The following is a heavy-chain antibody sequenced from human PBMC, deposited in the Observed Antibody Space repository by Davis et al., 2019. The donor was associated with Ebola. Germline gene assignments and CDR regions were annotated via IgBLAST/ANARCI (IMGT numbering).Heavy chain of an antibody. V-gene: IGHV6-1*01. J-gene: IGHJ5*02. CDR3: TRGWLRGWFDP. D-gene: IGHD5-12*01. CDR1: GDSVSTAG. CDR2: TYFSSKWYN. Sequence: PSETLSLTCAISGDSVSTAGWNWIRQSPSRGLEWLGRTYFSSKWYNDYAVSVKSRITINPDTSKNQFSLQLNSVTPEDTAVYYCTRGWLRGWFDPWGQGTLVTVSS.